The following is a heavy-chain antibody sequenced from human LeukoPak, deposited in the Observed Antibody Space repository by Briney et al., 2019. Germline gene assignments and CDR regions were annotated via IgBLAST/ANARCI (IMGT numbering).Heavy chain of an antibody. CDR2: INHSGST. Sequence: SETLSLTCAVYGGSFSGYYWSWIRQPPGKGLEWIGEINHSGSTNYNPSLKSRVTISVDRSKNQFSLKLSSVTAADTAVYYCATGGRTPLQYWGQGTLVTVSS. CDR1: GGSFSGYY. CDR3: ATGGRTPLQY. J-gene: IGHJ1*01. V-gene: IGHV4-34*01. D-gene: IGHD1-1*01.